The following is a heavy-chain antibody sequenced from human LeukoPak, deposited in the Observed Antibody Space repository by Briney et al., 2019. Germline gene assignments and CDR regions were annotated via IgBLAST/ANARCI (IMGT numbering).Heavy chain of an antibody. J-gene: IGHJ4*02. Sequence: SETLSLTCTVSGGSISSYYWSWIRQPPGKGLEWIGYIYYSGSTNYNPSLKSRVTISVDTSKNQFSLKLSSVTAADTAVYYCARGDSGLLGPWAYWGQGTLVTVSS. CDR2: IYYSGST. CDR3: ARGDSGLLGPWAY. V-gene: IGHV4-59*01. CDR1: GGSISSYY. D-gene: IGHD5-12*01.